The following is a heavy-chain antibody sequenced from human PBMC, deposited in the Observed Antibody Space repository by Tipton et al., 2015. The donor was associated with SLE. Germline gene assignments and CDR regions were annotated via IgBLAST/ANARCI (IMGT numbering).Heavy chain of an antibody. CDR3: ARDDPGYYDRLSYGMDV. Sequence: TLSLTCTVSGGSISSYYWSWIRQPPGKGLEWIGYIYTSGSTNYNPSRKSRVTISVDTSKNQFSLKLSSVTAADTAVYYCARDDPGYYDRLSYGMDVWGQGTTVTVSS. V-gene: IGHV4-4*08. J-gene: IGHJ6*02. CDR2: IYTSGST. CDR1: GGSISSYY. D-gene: IGHD3-22*01.